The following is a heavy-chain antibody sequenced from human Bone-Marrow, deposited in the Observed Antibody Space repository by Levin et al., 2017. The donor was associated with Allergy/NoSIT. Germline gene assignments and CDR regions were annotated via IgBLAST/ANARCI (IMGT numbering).Heavy chain of an antibody. J-gene: IGHJ4*02. D-gene: IGHD3-3*01. V-gene: IGHV1-18*01. CDR3: ARISTYYDFWSGYYPYYFDY. CDR1: GYTFTSYG. CDR2: ISAYNGNT. Sequence: GASVKVSCKASGYTFTSYGISWVRQAPGQGLEWMGWISAYNGNTNYAQKLQGRVTMTTDTSTSTAYMELRSLRSDDTAVYYCARISTYYDFWSGYYPYYFDYWGQGTLVTVSS.